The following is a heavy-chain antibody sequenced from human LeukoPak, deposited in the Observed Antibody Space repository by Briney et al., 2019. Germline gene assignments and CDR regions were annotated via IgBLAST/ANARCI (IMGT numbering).Heavy chain of an antibody. Sequence: GGSLRLSCAASGFTFDDYAMHWVRQAPGKGLEWVSGISWNSGSIGYADSVKGRFTISRDNAKNSLYLQMNSLRAEDTAVYYCAKDRKVSNYFDYWGQGTLVTVSS. V-gene: IGHV3-9*01. CDR3: AKDRKVSNYFDY. CDR1: GFTFDDYA. CDR2: ISWNSGSI. D-gene: IGHD2-8*01. J-gene: IGHJ4*02.